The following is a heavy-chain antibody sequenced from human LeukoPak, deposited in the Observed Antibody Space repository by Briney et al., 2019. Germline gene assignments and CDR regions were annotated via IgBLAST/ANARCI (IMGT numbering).Heavy chain of an antibody. CDR3: ARAHYFYGTGSYGADY. Sequence: GGSLRLSCAASGFTFSSYAAHWVRQAPGKGLEWVAVISYDGSNKYYAGCVKGRFTISRDHSKNTLYLQMNSLRAEDTAVYYCARAHYFYGTGSYGADYWGQGTLVTVSS. J-gene: IGHJ4*02. D-gene: IGHD3-10*01. CDR2: ISYDGSNK. CDR1: GFTFSSYA. V-gene: IGHV3-30*01.